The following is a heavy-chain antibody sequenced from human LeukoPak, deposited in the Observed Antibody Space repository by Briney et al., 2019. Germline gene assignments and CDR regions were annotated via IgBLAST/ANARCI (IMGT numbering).Heavy chain of an antibody. Sequence: GRSLRLSCAASGFTFSSYGMHWVREAPGKGLEWVAVISYDGSNKYYADSVKGRFTISRDNSKNTLYRQMNSLRAEDTAVYYCAKDRYGGYDILTGSGYYFDYWGQGTLVTVSS. J-gene: IGHJ4*02. V-gene: IGHV3-30*18. CDR1: GFTFSSYG. CDR3: AKDRYGGYDILTGSGYYFDY. D-gene: IGHD3-9*01. CDR2: ISYDGSNK.